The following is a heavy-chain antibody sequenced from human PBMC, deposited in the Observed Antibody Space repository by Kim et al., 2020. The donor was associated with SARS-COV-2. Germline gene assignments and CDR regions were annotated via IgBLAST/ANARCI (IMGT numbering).Heavy chain of an antibody. CDR3: TTNNYFDP. V-gene: IGHV3-73*01. Sequence: NSYGTTYAASVKGRFTISRDDSENTAYLQMNSLKTEDTAVYYCTTNNYFDPLGQGTLVTVSS. CDR2: NSYGT. J-gene: IGHJ5*02.